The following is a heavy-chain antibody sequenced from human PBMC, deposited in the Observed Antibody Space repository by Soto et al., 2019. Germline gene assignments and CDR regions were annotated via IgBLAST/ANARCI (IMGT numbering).Heavy chain of an antibody. CDR1: GYSFTSYW. CDR3: ATSTCSGGSCYYYYGMDV. CDR2: IYPGDSDT. J-gene: IGHJ6*02. V-gene: IGHV5-51*01. Sequence: ESLKISCKGSGYSFTSYWIGWVRQMPGKGLEWMGIIYPGDSDTRYSPSFQGQVTISADKSISTAYLQWSSLKASDTAMYYCATSTCSGGSCYYYYGMDVWGQGTTVTVSS. D-gene: IGHD2-15*01.